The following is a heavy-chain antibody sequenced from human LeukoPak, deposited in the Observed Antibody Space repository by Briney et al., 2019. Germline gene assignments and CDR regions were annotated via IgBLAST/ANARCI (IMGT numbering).Heavy chain of an antibody. CDR3: ARDRKLNYGGNPGSAFDI. CDR2: ISAYNGKT. D-gene: IGHD4-23*01. V-gene: IGHV1-18*01. J-gene: IGHJ3*02. Sequence: ASVKVSCKASGYTFTSYGISWVRQAPGQGLEWMGWISAYNGKTNYAQKLHGRVTMTTDTSTSTAYMELRSLRSDDTAVYYCARDRKLNYGGNPGSAFDIWDQGTMVTVSS. CDR1: GYTFTSYG.